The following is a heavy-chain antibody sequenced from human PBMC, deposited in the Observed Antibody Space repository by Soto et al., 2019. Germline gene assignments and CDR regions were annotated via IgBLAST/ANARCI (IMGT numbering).Heavy chain of an antibody. CDR1: GFTFSSYG. J-gene: IGHJ4*02. Sequence: VQLVESGGGVVQPGRSLRLSCAASGFTFSSYGMHWVRQAPGKGLEWVAVIWYDGSNKYYADSVKGRFTISRDNSKNTWNLKMTSWEAEDTVFYYWRRASTPLIPKEGSFLTSWAQGPRVTVS. CDR3: RRASTPLIPKEGSFLTS. D-gene: IGHD2-15*01. CDR2: IWYDGSNK. V-gene: IGHV3-33*01.